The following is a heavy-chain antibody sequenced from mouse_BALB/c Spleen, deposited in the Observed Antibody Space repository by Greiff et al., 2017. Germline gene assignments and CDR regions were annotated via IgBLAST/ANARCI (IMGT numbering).Heavy chain of an antibody. Sequence: QVQLQQPGAELVKPGASVKMSCKASGYTFTSYWMHWVKQRPGQGLEWIVVIDPSDCYTSYNQKFKGKATLTVDTSSSTAYMQLSSLTSEDSAVYYCTRSTGRYAMDYWGQGTSVTVSS. D-gene: IGHD4-1*02. CDR3: TRSTGRYAMDY. CDR2: IDPSDCYT. J-gene: IGHJ4*01. CDR1: GYTFTSYW. V-gene: IGHV1S127*01.